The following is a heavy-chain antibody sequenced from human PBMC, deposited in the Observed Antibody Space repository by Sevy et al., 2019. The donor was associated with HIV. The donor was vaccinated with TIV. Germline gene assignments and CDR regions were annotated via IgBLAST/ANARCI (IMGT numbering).Heavy chain of an antibody. Sequence: SETLSLTCTVSGGSISSYYWSWVRQPPGKGLEWIGYIYYSGSTNYNPSLKSRVTISVDTSKNQFSLKLSSVTAADTAGYYCARRVMVRGVSGSYYYGMDVWGQGTTVTVSS. CDR2: IYYSGST. J-gene: IGHJ6*02. CDR3: ARRVMVRGVSGSYYYGMDV. CDR1: GGSISSYY. D-gene: IGHD3-10*01. V-gene: IGHV4-59*12.